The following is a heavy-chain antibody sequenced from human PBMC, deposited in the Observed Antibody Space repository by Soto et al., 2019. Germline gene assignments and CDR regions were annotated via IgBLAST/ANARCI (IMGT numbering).Heavy chain of an antibody. Sequence: GGSLRLSCAASGFTFSSYGMHWVRQAPGKGLEWVAVISYDGSNKYYADSVKGRFTISRDNSKNTLYLQMNSLRAEDTAVYYCAKDVKITMVRGVYPVDYWGQGTLVTVSS. CDR3: AKDVKITMVRGVYPVDY. D-gene: IGHD3-10*01. CDR1: GFTFSSYG. V-gene: IGHV3-30*18. CDR2: ISYDGSNK. J-gene: IGHJ4*02.